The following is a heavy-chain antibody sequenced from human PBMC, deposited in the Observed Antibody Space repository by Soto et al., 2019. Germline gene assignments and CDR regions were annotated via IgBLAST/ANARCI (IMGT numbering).Heavy chain of an antibody. CDR2: IYSGGST. J-gene: IGHJ5*02. D-gene: IGHD3-22*01. CDR1: GFTVSSNY. Sequence: GGSLRLSCAASGFTVSSNYMSWVRQAPGKGLEWVSAIYSGGSTYYADSVKGRFTISRDNSKNTLYLQMNSLRAEDTAVYYCARGLGYYDSSGYEENWFDPWGQGTLVTVSS. CDR3: ARGLGYYDSSGYEENWFDP. V-gene: IGHV3-53*01.